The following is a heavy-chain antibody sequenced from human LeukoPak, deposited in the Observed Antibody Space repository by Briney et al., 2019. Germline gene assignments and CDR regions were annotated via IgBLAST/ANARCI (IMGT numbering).Heavy chain of an antibody. Sequence: PGGSLRLSCAASGFTFSSYGMHWVRQAPGKGLEWVAVIWYDGSNKYYADSVKGRFTISRDNSKNTLYLQMNSLRVEDTAVYYCAKSPSDIVVQDYFDYWGQGTLVTVSS. CDR1: GFTFSSYG. CDR3: AKSPSDIVVQDYFDY. D-gene: IGHD2-15*01. J-gene: IGHJ4*02. CDR2: IWYDGSNK. V-gene: IGHV3-33*06.